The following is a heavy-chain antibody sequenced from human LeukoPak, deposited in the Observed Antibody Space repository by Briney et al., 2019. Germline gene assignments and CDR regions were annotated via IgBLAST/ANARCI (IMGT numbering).Heavy chain of an antibody. V-gene: IGHV4-39*01. J-gene: IGHJ4*02. Sequence: PSETLSLTCTVSGGSISSSSYYWGWIRQPPGKGLEWIGSIYYSGSTYYNPSLKSRVTISVDTSKNQFSLKLSSVTAADTAVYYCARLAGVQLAYDYWGQGTLVTVSS. CDR3: ARLAGVQLAYDY. CDR2: IYYSGST. D-gene: IGHD4-11*01. CDR1: GGSISSSSYY.